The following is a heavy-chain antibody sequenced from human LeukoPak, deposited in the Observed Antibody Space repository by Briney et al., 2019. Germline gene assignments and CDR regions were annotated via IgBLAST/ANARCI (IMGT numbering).Heavy chain of an antibody. CDR1: GYTFTSYG. CDR3: ARDRQPALYGDFDY. Sequence: ASVKVSCTASGYTFTSYGISWVRQAPGQGLEWMGWISAYNGNTNYAQKLQGRVTMTTDTSTSTAYMELRSLRSDDTAVYYCARDRQPALYGDFDYWGQGTLVTVSS. V-gene: IGHV1-18*01. D-gene: IGHD4-17*01. J-gene: IGHJ4*02. CDR2: ISAYNGNT.